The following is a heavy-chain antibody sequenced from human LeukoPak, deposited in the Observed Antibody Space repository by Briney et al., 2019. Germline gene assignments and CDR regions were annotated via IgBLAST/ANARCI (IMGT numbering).Heavy chain of an antibody. CDR2: INPSGCTT. J-gene: IGHJ6*02. CDR3: ARAVGAAAGTGTSEGLAYYGMDV. D-gene: IGHD6-13*01. V-gene: IGHV1-46*01. CDR1: GYTFTGYF. Sequence: ASVKVSCKTSGYTFTGYFIQWVRLSPGQGLEWMGIINPSGCTTSYAQKFQGRVTMTGDTSTSTVYMELSSLRSEDTAVYYCARAVGAAAGTGTSEGLAYYGMDVWGQGTTVTVSS.